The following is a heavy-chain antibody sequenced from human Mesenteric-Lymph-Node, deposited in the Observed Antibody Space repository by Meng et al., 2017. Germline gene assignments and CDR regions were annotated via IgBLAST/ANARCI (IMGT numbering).Heavy chain of an antibody. CDR1: GFTLSSYC. J-gene: IGHJ4*02. Sequence: GESLKISCAASGFTLSSYCMNWVRQAPGKGLEWVANIKQDGSEKYYVDSVKGRFTISRDNAKNSLYLQMNSLRAEDTAVYYCARGYSGYDWGYWGQGTLVTVSS. CDR3: ARGYSGYDWGY. CDR2: IKQDGSEK. D-gene: IGHD5-12*01. V-gene: IGHV3-7*01.